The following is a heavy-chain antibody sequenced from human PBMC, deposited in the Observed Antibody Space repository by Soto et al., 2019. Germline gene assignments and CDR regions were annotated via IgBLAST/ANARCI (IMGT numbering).Heavy chain of an antibody. J-gene: IGHJ6*02. D-gene: IGHD6-6*01. Sequence: SVKVSCKASGGTFSSYAISWVRQAPGQGLEWMGGIIPIFGTANYAQKFQGRVTITADESTSTAYMELSSLRSEDTAVYYRANTKLPIAARPTQALYGMDVWGQGTTVTVSS. CDR2: IIPIFGTA. CDR3: ANTKLPIAARPTQALYGMDV. V-gene: IGHV1-69*13. CDR1: GGTFSSYA.